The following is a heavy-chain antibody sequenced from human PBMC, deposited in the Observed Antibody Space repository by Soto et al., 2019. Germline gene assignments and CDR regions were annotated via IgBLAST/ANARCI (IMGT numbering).Heavy chain of an antibody. Sequence: SETLSLTCAVSGGSISSGGYSWSWIRQPPGKGLEWIGYIYHSGSTYYNPSLKSRVTISVDRSKNQFSLKRSSVTAAETAGYTCPRTMSTARRPSYSYSGMDAWAKGTTVTFPS. CDR1: GGSISSGGYS. D-gene: IGHD3-10*02. CDR2: IYHSGST. J-gene: IGHJ6*04. V-gene: IGHV4-30-2*01. CDR3: PRTMSTARRPSYSYSGMDA.